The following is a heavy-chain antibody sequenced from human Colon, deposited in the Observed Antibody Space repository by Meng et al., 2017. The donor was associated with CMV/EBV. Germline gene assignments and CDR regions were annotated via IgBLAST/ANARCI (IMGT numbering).Heavy chain of an antibody. V-gene: IGHV3-21*01. CDR3: ARERGGNLVATRLDFDL. CDR2: ISSVGTYI. CDR1: GFPFNNYR. J-gene: IGHJ2*01. Sequence: GESLKISCVGSGFPFNNYRMNWVRLAPGKGLEWVSSISSVGTYISYVDSAKGRFTISRDNANNSLYLQINGLRAEDTAIYHCARERGGNLVATRLDFDLWGRGTLVTVSS. D-gene: IGHD5-12*01.